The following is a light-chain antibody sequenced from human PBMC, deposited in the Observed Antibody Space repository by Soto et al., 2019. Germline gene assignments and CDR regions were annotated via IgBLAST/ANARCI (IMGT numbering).Light chain of an antibody. CDR3: QQYYSTPPYT. Sequence: DIVMTQSPDSLAVSLGERATINCKSSQSVLYSSNNKNYLAWYQQKPGQPPKLLIYWASTRESGVPDRFSGSGSETEFTLTISSLQAEDVAVYYCQQYYSTPPYTFGQGTKLEIK. CDR2: WAS. J-gene: IGKJ2*01. CDR1: QSVLYSSNNKNY. V-gene: IGKV4-1*01.